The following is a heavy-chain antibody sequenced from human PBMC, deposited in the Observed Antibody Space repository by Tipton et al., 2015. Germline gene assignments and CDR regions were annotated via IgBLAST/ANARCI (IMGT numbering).Heavy chain of an antibody. D-gene: IGHD6-19*01. Sequence: TLSLTCTVSGGSISSGGYYWSWIRQHPGKGLEWIGYIYYSGSTYYTPSLKSRVIISVDTSKNQFSLKVSSVTAADTAVYYCARHSVAKKVLDYWGQGTLVTVSS. CDR3: ARHSVAKKVLDY. CDR1: GGSISSGGYY. J-gene: IGHJ4*02. CDR2: IYYSGST. V-gene: IGHV4-31*03.